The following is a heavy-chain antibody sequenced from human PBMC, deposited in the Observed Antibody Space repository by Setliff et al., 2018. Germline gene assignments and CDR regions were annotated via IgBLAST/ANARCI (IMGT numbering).Heavy chain of an antibody. V-gene: IGHV4-59*12. J-gene: IGHJ5*02. D-gene: IGHD2-2*01. CDR2: VHFGGDT. CDR3: ARDQGYCGSASCYALLWFDP. Sequence: SETLSLTCTVSGGGSINNYYWSWVRQSPGKGLEWIGFVHFGGDTNYNPSLKSRVTISVDTSRNQFSLKLSSVTAADTAVYYCARDQGYCGSASCYALLWFDPWGQGTLVTVSS. CDR1: GGGSINNYY.